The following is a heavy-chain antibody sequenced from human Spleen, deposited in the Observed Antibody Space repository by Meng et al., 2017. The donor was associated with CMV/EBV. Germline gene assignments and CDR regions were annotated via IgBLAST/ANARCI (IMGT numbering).Heavy chain of an antibody. V-gene: IGHV1-2*02. Sequence: ASVKVSCKASGYTFTGYYIHWVRQAPGQGLEWMGWINPNSGDTNYEQRFQGRVTMTRDMSIDTAYMEMSTLRSDDTAVYYCARDKRGKGTGYSYAYHGYFLDYWGRGTLVTVSS. CDR2: INPNSGDT. CDR3: ARDKRGKGTGYSYAYHGYFLDY. D-gene: IGHD5-18*01. J-gene: IGHJ4*02. CDR1: GYTFTGYY.